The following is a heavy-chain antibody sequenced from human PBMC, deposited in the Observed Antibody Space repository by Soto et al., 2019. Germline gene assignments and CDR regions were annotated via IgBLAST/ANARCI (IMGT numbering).Heavy chain of an antibody. J-gene: IGHJ3*02. CDR2: IIPILGIA. V-gene: IGHV1-69*02. CDR3: AMAGDIVVVVAAEDAFDI. CDR1: GGTFSSYT. Sequence: QVQLVQSGAEVKKPGSSVKVSCKASGGTFSSYTISWVRQAPGQGLEWMGRIIPILGIANYAQQFQGRVTITADKSTSTAYMELSSLRSEDTAVYYCAMAGDIVVVVAAEDAFDIWGQGTMVTVSS. D-gene: IGHD2-15*01.